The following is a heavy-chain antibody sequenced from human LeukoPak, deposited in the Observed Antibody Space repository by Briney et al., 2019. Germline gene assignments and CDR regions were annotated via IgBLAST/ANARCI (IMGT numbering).Heavy chain of an antibody. CDR1: GTSISSSGYF. CDR2: IHYGGST. Sequence: SETLSLTCSVSGTSISSSGYFWGWIRQPPGKGLQWIGSIHYGGSTFYNPSLKSRVTISQNTSKDQFSLQLTSVTAADTAVYYCAALDSSSGWFDPWGRGILVTVSS. V-gene: IGHV4-39*01. D-gene: IGHD6-6*01. CDR3: AALDSSSGWFDP. J-gene: IGHJ5*02.